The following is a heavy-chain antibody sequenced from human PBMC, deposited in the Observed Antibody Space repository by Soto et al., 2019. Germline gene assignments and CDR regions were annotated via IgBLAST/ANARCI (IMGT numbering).Heavy chain of an antibody. J-gene: IGHJ6*04. D-gene: IGHD2-2*01. CDR1: GYTFTSYG. Sequence: ASVKVSCKASGYTFTSYGISWVRQAPGQGLEWMGWISAYNGNTNYAQKLQGRVTMTTDTSTSTAYMELRSLRSDDTAVYYCGRDLPEDIVVVPAAITLDVWGKGTTVTVSS. V-gene: IGHV1-18*01. CDR2: ISAYNGNT. CDR3: GRDLPEDIVVVPAAITLDV.